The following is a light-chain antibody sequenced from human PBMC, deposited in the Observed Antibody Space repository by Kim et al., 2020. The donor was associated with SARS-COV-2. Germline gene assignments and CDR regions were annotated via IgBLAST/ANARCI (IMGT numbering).Light chain of an antibody. CDR1: QTVSNRY. Sequence: EIVLTQSPGTLSLSPGERATLSCRASQTVSNRYVAWYQQKYGQAPRLLIYVASSRATGIPDRFSGSGSGTDFTLTISRLEPEDFAVYYCQQYGSSPYTFGQGTRLEI. CDR3: QQYGSSPYT. J-gene: IGKJ2*01. V-gene: IGKV3-20*01. CDR2: VAS.